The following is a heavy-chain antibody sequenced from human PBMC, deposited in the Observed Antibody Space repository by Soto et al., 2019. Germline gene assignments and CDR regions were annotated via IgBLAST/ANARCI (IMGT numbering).Heavy chain of an antibody. Sequence: SETLSLTCTVSGGSISSGDYYWSWIRQPLGKGLEWIGYIYYSGSTYYNPSLKSRVTISVDTSKNQFSLKLSSVTAADTAVYYCARHLYLTATHLAAFDVWGHGTMVTVSS. CDR3: ARHLYLTATHLAAFDV. J-gene: IGHJ3*01. V-gene: IGHV4-30-4*01. D-gene: IGHD2-21*02. CDR1: GGSISSGDYY. CDR2: IYYSGST.